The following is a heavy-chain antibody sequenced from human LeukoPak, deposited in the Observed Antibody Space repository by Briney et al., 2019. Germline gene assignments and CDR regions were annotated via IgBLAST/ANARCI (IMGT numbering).Heavy chain of an antibody. CDR3: AKASITPGIAAPGDY. V-gene: IGHV3-23*01. Sequence: GSLRLSCAASGFTFDDYGMNWVRQAPGKGLQWVSTISGGGGSTYYADSVKGRFTISRDNSKNTLYLQMNSLRAEDTAIYYCAKASITPGIAAPGDYWGQGTLVTVSS. J-gene: IGHJ4*02. CDR1: GFTFDDYG. CDR2: ISGGGGST. D-gene: IGHD6-13*01.